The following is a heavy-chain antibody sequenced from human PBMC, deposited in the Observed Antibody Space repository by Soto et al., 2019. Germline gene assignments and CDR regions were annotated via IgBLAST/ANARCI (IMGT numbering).Heavy chain of an antibody. CDR3: AKDGPYDTTLGAFDI. CDR1: GFTFSSYA. J-gene: IGHJ3*02. Sequence: HPGGSLRLSCAASGFTFSSYAMSWVRQAPGKGLEWVSVIYSGGSTYYADSVKGRFTISRDNSKNTLYLQMNSLRAEDTAVYYCAKDGPYDTTLGAFDIWGQGTMVTVSS. V-gene: IGHV3-23*03. CDR2: IYSGGST. D-gene: IGHD3-22*01.